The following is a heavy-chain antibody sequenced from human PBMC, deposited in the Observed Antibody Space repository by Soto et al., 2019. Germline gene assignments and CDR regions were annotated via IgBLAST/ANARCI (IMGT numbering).Heavy chain of an antibody. D-gene: IGHD3-10*01. CDR2: IYNGGNT. J-gene: IGHJ6*02. CDR3: ARDGSDSYGLDV. Sequence: SDTLALTCTVSGGSIMSYYWSWIRQSAWKGLEWIGRIYNGGNTQYNPSLKSRVTMSADTSKNQFSLRLNSVTAADTAVYYCARDGSDSYGLDVWGQGTTVTVS. V-gene: IGHV4-4*07. CDR1: GGSIMSYY.